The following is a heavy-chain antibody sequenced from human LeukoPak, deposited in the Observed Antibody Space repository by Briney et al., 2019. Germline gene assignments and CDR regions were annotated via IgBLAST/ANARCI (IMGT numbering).Heavy chain of an antibody. J-gene: IGHJ4*02. CDR1: GFTFSSYS. CDR3: ARDPGYSSGWFDY. V-gene: IGHV3-21*01. Sequence: GGSLRLSCVVSGFTFSSYSMSWVRQAPGKGREWVSSISASSNFISYADSVKGRFTISRDNAKKSLYLQMNSVRAEDTAVYYCARDPGYSSGWFDYWGQGALVTVSS. D-gene: IGHD6-19*01. CDR2: ISASSNFI.